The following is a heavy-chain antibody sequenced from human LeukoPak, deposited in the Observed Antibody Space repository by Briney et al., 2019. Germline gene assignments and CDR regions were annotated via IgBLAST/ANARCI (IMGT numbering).Heavy chain of an antibody. D-gene: IGHD1-26*01. CDR2: IYPGDSGP. J-gene: IGHJ3*01. CDR3: GMSGDRVPLQDDVFDA. Sequence: GESLKISCKVSGYSFTSYCIGWGRQMPGKGLEWMGIIYPGDSGPTYSPSFQGQVTISVDKSINTAYLQWSSLQASDTAMYYCGMSGDRVPLQDDVFDAWGQGTMVTVST. CDR1: GYSFTSYC. V-gene: IGHV5-51*01.